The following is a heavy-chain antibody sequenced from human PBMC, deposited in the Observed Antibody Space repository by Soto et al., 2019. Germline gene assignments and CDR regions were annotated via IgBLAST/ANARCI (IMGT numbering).Heavy chain of an antibody. V-gene: IGHV1-69*06. CDR3: ARDRGDIVVVPAAMRDYYYYGMDV. Sequence: QVQLVQSGAEVKKPGSSVKVSCKASGGTFSSYAISWVRQAPGQGLEWMGGIIPIFGTANYAQKFQGRVTITADKSTSTAYMERSRLRSEDTAVYYCARDRGDIVVVPAAMRDYYYYGMDVWGQGTTVTVSS. CDR1: GGTFSSYA. J-gene: IGHJ6*02. CDR2: IIPIFGTA. D-gene: IGHD2-2*01.